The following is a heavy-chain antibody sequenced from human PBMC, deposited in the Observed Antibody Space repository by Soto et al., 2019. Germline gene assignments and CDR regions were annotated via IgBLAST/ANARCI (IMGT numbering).Heavy chain of an antibody. D-gene: IGHD2-21*02. Sequence: GGSLRLSCRVSGFMFSSYAMTWVRQVPGKGLEWVSSISGSGGSTYYSDSVRGRFTISRDNSKKVLYLEMNRLKGDDTAVYFCAKDGSWGDHYYFDNWGQGTLVTVSS. CDR2: ISGSGGST. J-gene: IGHJ4*02. V-gene: IGHV3-23*01. CDR3: AKDGSWGDHYYFDN. CDR1: GFMFSSYA.